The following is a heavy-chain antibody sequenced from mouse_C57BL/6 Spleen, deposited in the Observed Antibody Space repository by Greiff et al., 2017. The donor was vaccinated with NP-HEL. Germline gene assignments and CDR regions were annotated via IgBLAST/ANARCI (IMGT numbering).Heavy chain of an antibody. J-gene: IGHJ1*03. V-gene: IGHV14-4*01. D-gene: IGHD1-1*01. CDR3: TIYYGSSYGYFDV. CDR2: IDPENGDT. CDR1: GFNIKDDY. Sequence: VQLKESGAELVRPGASVKLSCTASGFNIKDDYMHWVKQRPEQGLEWIGWIDPENGDTEYASKFQGKATITADTSSNTAYLQLSSLTSEDTAVYYCTIYYGSSYGYFDVWGTGTTVTVSS.